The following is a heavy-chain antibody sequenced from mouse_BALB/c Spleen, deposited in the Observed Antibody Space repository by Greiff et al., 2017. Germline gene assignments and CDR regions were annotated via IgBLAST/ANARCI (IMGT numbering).Heavy chain of an antibody. CDR2: ISSGSSTI. CDR3: ARPVYYYGSSYDGAMDY. D-gene: IGHD1-1*01. V-gene: IGHV5-17*02. CDR1: GFTFSSFG. J-gene: IGHJ4*01. Sequence: EVKVVESGGGLVQPGGSRKLSCAASGFTFSSFGMHWVRQAPEKGLEWVAYISSGSSTIYYADTVKGRFTISRDNPKNTLFLQMTSLRSEDTAMYYCARPVYYYGSSYDGAMDYWGQGTSVTVSS.